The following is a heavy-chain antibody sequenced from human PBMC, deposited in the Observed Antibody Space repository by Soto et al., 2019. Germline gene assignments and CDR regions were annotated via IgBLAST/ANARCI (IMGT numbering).Heavy chain of an antibody. CDR2: INPNSGGT. V-gene: IGHV1-2*04. Sequence: ASVKVSCKASGYTFTGYYMHWVRQAPGQGLEWMGWINPNSGGTNYAQKFQGWGTMTRDTSITTAHMEIGRVTSVYSAVYSYTIGRGSASYDWLDYWGQGTLVTVSS. J-gene: IGHJ4*02. CDR1: GYTFTGYY. D-gene: IGHD1-1*01. CDR3: TIGRGSASYDWLDY.